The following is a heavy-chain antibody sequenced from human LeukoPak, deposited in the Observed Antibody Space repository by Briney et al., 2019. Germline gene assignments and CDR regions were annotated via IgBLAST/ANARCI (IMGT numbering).Heavy chain of an antibody. Sequence: PGGSLRLSCAASGFTFSSYWMSWVRQAPGKWLEWVANIKQDGSETYYVDSVKGRFTISRDNAENSLYLQMNSLRDDDTAVYYCVRGVGVSRFNYLDPWGQGTLVIVSS. CDR1: GFTFSSYW. D-gene: IGHD1-7*01. V-gene: IGHV3-7*02. J-gene: IGHJ5*02. CDR2: IKQDGSET. CDR3: VRGVGVSRFNYLDP.